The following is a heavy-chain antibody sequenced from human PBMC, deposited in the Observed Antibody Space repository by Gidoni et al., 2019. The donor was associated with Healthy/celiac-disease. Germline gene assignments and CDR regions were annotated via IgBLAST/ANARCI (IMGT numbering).Heavy chain of an antibody. CDR2: SYYSGST. J-gene: IGHJ3*02. D-gene: IGHD6-19*01. Sequence: QLQLQASGPGLVKPSETLSLTCTVSGGSISSSSYYWGWIRQPPGKGLEWIGSSYYSGSTYYNPSLKSRVTISVDTSKNQFSLKLSSVTAADTAVYYCARLEGSSGWYIYAFDIWGQGTMVTVSS. CDR3: ARLEGSSGWYIYAFDI. V-gene: IGHV4-39*01. CDR1: GGSISSSSYY.